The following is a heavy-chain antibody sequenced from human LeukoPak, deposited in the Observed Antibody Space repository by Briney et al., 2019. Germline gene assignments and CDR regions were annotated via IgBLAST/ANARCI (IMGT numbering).Heavy chain of an antibody. CDR1: GYTFTSYY. V-gene: IGHV1-46*01. D-gene: IGHD6-13*01. CDR2: INPSGGST. CDR3: ARVEAGIGTVDY. Sequence: ASVKVSCKASGYTFTSYYMHWVRQAPGQGLEWMGIINPSGGSTSYARKFQGRVTMTRDTSTSTVYMELSSLRSEDTAVYYCARVEAGIGTVDYWGQGTLVTVSS. J-gene: IGHJ4*02.